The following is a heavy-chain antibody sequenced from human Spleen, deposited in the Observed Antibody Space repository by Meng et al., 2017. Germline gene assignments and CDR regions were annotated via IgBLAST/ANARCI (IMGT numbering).Heavy chain of an antibody. V-gene: IGHV4-4*02. CDR1: CGSISRNNW. Sequence: QVQLQGSGPGLVKPSRPLSPTCPISCGSISRNNWWSWVRQAPGKGLEWIGEIYQTGSANYNPSLKSRVTISVDKSKTQLSLKVYSVTAADTAVYYCARDNDEHTYAYSYFHHWGRGTLVTVSS. CDR3: ARDNDEHTYAYSYFHH. J-gene: IGHJ1*01. CDR2: IYQTGSA. D-gene: IGHD3-16*01.